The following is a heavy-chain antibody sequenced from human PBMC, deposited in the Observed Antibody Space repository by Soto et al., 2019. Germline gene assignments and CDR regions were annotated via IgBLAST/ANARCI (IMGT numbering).Heavy chain of an antibody. J-gene: IGHJ6*02. CDR3: ARVSYYDSSGNSYGIDI. CDR2: IYYSGST. Sequence: PSETLSLTCTVSAGSISSGDYYWSWIRQPPGKGLEWIGYIYYSGSTYYNPSLKSRVNISVDTSKNQSSLKLSSVTAADTAVYYCARVSYYDSSGNSYGIDIWGQETRVTVSS. D-gene: IGHD3-22*01. CDR1: AGSISSGDYY. V-gene: IGHV4-30-4*01.